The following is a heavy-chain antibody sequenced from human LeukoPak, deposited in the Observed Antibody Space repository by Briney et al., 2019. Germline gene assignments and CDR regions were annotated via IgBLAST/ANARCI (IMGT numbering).Heavy chain of an antibody. V-gene: IGHV1-3*01. J-gene: IGHJ4*02. CDR2: ISAGNGNT. CDR1: GYTFTSYA. CDR3: ARDSGSGSDDY. Sequence: ASVKVSCKASGYTFTSYAIHWVRQAPGQRLEWMGWISAGNGNTKYSQNFQGRVTFISNTSATTAFMELSSLRSEDAAVYYCARDSGSGSDDYWGQGTLVTVSS. D-gene: IGHD1-26*01.